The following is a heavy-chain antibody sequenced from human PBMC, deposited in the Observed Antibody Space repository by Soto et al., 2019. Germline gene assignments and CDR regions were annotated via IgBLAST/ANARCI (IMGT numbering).Heavy chain of an antibody. CDR2: IYYSGST. CDR1: GGSISSDDYY. Sequence: QVQLQESGPGLVKPSQTLSLTCTVSGGSISSDDYYWSWIRQPPGKGLEWIGYIYYSGSTYYNPSLKSRVTISVDTSKNQFSLKLSSVTAADTAVYYCARDQRRPGYYGDYPYWGQGTLVTVSS. J-gene: IGHJ4*02. D-gene: IGHD4-17*01. CDR3: ARDQRRPGYYGDYPY. V-gene: IGHV4-30-4*01.